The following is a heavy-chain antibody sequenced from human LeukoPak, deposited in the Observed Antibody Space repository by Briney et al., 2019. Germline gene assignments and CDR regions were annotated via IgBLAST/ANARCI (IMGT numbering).Heavy chain of an antibody. CDR2: IIPIFGTA. V-gene: IGHV1-69*05. J-gene: IGHJ4*02. CDR3: AEGGKQWHY. Sequence: GSSVKVSCKASGDTFSSYAISWVRQAPGQGLEWMGGIIPIFGTANYAQKFQGRVTITTDESTSTAYMELSSLRSEDTAVYYCAEGGKQWHYWGQGTLVTVSS. D-gene: IGHD6-19*01. CDR1: GDTFSSYA.